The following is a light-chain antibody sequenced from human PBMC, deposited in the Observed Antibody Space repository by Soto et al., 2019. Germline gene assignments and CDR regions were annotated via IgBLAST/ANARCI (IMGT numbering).Light chain of an antibody. J-gene: IGKJ4*01. V-gene: IGKV3-11*01. Sequence: EIVLTQSPGTLSLSPGERATLSCRASRSLNIHLAWYQQQPGRAPRLLIYDASNRATGIPARFSGSGSGTDFTLTISSLEPEDFAVYYCQHRHNWPSLTFGGGTRVEI. CDR1: RSLNIH. CDR2: DAS. CDR3: QHRHNWPSLT.